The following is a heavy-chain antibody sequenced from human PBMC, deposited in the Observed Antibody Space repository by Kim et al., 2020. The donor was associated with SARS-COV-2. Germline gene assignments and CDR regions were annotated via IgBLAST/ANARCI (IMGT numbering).Heavy chain of an antibody. J-gene: IGHJ3*02. CDR3: ARVNPIAGGWYDAFDI. CDR2: IRSKANSYAT. V-gene: IGHV3-73*01. D-gene: IGHD6-19*01. Sequence: GGSLRLSCAASGFTFSGSTMHWVRQASGKGLEWVGRIRSKANSYATAYAASVKNRFSISRDDSKNTAYLQMNSLKTEDTVVYYCARVNPIAGGWYDAFDIWGQGTMVTVSS. CDR1: GFTFSGST.